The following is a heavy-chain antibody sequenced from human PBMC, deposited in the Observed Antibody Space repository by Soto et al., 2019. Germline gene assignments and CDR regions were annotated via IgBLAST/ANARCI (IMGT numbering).Heavy chain of an antibody. V-gene: IGHV3-7*01. J-gene: IGHJ4*02. D-gene: IGHD6-13*01. CDR2: IKQDGSEK. Sequence: GGSLRLSCAVSGFTFSSYWMSWVRQAPGKGLEWVANIKQDGSEKYYVDSVKGRFTISRDNAKNSRYLQMNSLRAEDTAVYYCATTPPLFGDSRHEPYFDYWGQGTLVTVSS. CDR3: ATTPPLFGDSRHEPYFDY. CDR1: GFTFSSYW.